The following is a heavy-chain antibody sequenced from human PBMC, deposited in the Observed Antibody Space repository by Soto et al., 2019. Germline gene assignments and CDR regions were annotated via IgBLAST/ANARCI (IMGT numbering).Heavy chain of an antibody. CDR2: IIPIFGTA. J-gene: IGHJ5*02. V-gene: IGHV1-69*13. CDR1: GGTFSSYA. CDR3: ARAWGVVVQASNCFDT. Sequence: SVKVSCKASGGTFSSYAISWVRQAPGQGLEWMGGIIPIFGTANYAQKFQGRVTITADESTSTAYMELSSLRSEDTAVYYCARAWGVVVQASNCFDTWGQGTLVTVSS. D-gene: IGHD2-2*01.